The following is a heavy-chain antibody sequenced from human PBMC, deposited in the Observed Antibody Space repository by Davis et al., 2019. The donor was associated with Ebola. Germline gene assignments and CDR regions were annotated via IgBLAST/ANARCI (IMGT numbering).Heavy chain of an antibody. V-gene: IGHV1-2*02. CDR3: ARAVVVAATLTGTYYFDY. D-gene: IGHD2-15*01. CDR1: GYTFTGYY. J-gene: IGHJ4*02. Sequence: ASVKVSCKASGYTFTGYYMHWVRQAPGQGLEWMGWINPNSGGTNYAQKFQGRVTITRDTSISTAYMELSRLRSDDTAVYYCARAVVVAATLTGTYYFDYWGQGTLVTVSS. CDR2: INPNSGGT.